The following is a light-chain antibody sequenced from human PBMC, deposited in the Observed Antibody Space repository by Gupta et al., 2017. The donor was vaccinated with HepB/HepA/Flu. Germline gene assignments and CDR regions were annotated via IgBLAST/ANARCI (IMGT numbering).Light chain of an antibody. CDR3: QSYDTSLSGVV. CDR1: RSNIGAGYD. CDR2: DDS. Sequence: QSVLTSPPSVSGAPGQRATIPCPGSRSNIGAGYDVHWYQHLPGTAPKLLIYDDSNRPSGVPDRFSGSKSGTSASLAITGLQADDETDYYCQSYDTSLSGVVFGGGTKLTVL. J-gene: IGLJ2*01. V-gene: IGLV1-40*01.